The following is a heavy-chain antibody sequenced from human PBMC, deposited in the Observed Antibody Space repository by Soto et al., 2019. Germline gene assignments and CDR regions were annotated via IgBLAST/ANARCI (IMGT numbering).Heavy chain of an antibody. J-gene: IGHJ6*02. Sequence: DVQLVESGGGLVKPGGSLRLSCAVSGFTWSNAWMNWVRQAPGKGLEWVARIRSKIDGGTREYAAPVRGRFTISGDDSDNTLYLQMNSLRSEDTGVYYCLNNMDDWGQGTTVTVSS. CDR3: LNNMDD. V-gene: IGHV3-15*07. CDR1: GFTWSNAW. CDR2: IRSKIDGGTR.